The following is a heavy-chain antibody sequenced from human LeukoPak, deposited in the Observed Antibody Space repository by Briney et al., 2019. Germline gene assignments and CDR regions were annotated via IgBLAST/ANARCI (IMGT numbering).Heavy chain of an antibody. CDR2: ISSSGSSI. CDR3: AREASGYSYGLDAFDI. D-gene: IGHD5-18*01. Sequence: GGSLRLSCAASGFTVISNYMIWVRQAPGKGLEWVSYISSSGSSIYYADSVKGRFTISRDNAKNSLYLQMNSLRAEDTAVYYCAREASGYSYGLDAFDIWGQGTMVTVSS. V-gene: IGHV3-48*03. CDR1: GFTVISNY. J-gene: IGHJ3*02.